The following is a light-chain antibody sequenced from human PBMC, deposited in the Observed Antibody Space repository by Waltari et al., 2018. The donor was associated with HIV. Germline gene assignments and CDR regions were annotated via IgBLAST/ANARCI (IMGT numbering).Light chain of an antibody. V-gene: IGLV1-44*01. CDR1: SSNIGSNT. J-gene: IGLJ1*01. Sequence: QSVLTQPTSASGTPGQRVTISCSGSSSNIGSNTVTWYQQLPGTAPKLLIYNNNLRPSGVPDRFSGSKSGTSASLAISGLQSEDEADYYCAAWDDSLLYVFGTGTKVTVL. CDR2: NNN. CDR3: AAWDDSLLYV.